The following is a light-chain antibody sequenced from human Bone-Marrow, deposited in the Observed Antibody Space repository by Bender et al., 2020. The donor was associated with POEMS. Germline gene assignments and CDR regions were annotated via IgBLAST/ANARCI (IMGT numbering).Light chain of an antibody. Sequence: SYELTQPPSVSVSPGQTATITCSGEKLGEEYACWYQQKPGQSPVVVIYQDSKRPSGIPERFSGSNSANTATLTISGTQATDEADYYCQSWGSNTAVFGGGTKLTVL. CDR1: KLGEEY. CDR3: QSWGSNTAV. J-gene: IGLJ2*01. V-gene: IGLV3-1*01. CDR2: QDS.